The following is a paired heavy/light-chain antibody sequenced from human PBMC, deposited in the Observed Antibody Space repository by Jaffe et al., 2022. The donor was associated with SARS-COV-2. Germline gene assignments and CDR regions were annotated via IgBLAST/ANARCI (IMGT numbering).Light chain of an antibody. J-gene: IGLJ2*01. Sequence: QSALAQPRSVSGSPGQSVTISCTGTSSDVGGYNYVSWYQQHPGKAPKLMIFDVTKRPSGVPDRFSGSKSGNTASLTISGLQAEDEADYYCCSYGGTYTPVVFGGGTELTVL. CDR1: SSDVGGYNY. CDR3: CSYGGTYTPVV. CDR2: DVT. V-gene: IGLV2-11*01.
Heavy chain of an antibody. CDR2: AYSGGGT. Sequence: QVQLQESGPGLVMPSQTLSLTCTVSGGSITSAYHYWSWIRQPAGKGLQWIGRAYSGGGTNYNASLKSRVTISLDTSKNQFSLNLNSVTAADTAVYYCARHHSGYSYGVFDLWGQGTLVTVSP. D-gene: IGHD5-18*01. CDR3: ARHHSGYSYGVFDL. J-gene: IGHJ4*02. CDR1: GGSITSAYHY. V-gene: IGHV4-61*02.